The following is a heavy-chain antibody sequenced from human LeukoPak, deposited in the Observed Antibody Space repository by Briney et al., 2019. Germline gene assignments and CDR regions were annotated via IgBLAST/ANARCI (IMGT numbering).Heavy chain of an antibody. CDR1: GASINSGSYS. CDR3: ARALLPSYFAS. CDR2: IYHSGIT. Sequence: PSETLSLTCAVSGASINSGSYSWSWIRQPPGKGLEWIGYIYHSGITYYNPSLKSRVTISKDRSQNQFSLKLSSVTPADTALYYCARALLPSYFASWGQGTLVTVSS. J-gene: IGHJ4*02. V-gene: IGHV4-30-2*01. D-gene: IGHD3-22*01.